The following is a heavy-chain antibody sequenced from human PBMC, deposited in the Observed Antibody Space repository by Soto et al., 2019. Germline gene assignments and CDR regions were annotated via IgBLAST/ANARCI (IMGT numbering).Heavy chain of an antibody. CDR2: VNPRTGGT. CDR1: GYTFTAYY. D-gene: IGHD1-1*01. CDR3: ATGTNGTTGWFRP. J-gene: IGHJ5*02. V-gene: IGHV1-2*02. Sequence: QVRLVQSGAEVLQPGASVRVSCTTSGYTFTAYYLHWVRQAPGQGLERMGWVNPRTGGTKYAQKFQGRLSMTRDTSLSSAPMQLSRLTSDDTAVYYCATGTNGTTGWFRPWGQGTQVTVSS.